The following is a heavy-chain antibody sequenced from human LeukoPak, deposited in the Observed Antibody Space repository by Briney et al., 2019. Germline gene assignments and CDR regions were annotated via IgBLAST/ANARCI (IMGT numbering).Heavy chain of an antibody. CDR1: GFIFTNYW. D-gene: IGHD3-10*01. J-gene: IGHJ6*02. Sequence: PGGSLRLSCAAPGFIFTNYWMSWVRQAPGEGLEWVANIKNDESEKYYVGSVKGRFTISRDNAKNLVYLQMNSLRGEDTAVYYCARFGFSGTMDVWGQGTAVTVSS. CDR3: ARFGFSGTMDV. V-gene: IGHV3-7*01. CDR2: IKNDESEK.